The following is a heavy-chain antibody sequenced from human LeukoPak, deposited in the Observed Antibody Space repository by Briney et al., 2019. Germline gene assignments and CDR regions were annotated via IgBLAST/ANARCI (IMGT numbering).Heavy chain of an antibody. V-gene: IGHV3-74*01. CDR1: GFTFSSYW. J-gene: IGHJ4*02. Sequence: PGGSQRLSCAASGFTFSSYWMHWVRQAPGKGLVWVSRIYSDGSSTNYADSVKGRFTISRDNSKNTLYLQMNSLRAEDTAVYYCARALDGSGSRSFDYWGQGTLVTVSS. CDR2: IYSDGSST. D-gene: IGHD3-10*01. CDR3: ARALDGSGSRSFDY.